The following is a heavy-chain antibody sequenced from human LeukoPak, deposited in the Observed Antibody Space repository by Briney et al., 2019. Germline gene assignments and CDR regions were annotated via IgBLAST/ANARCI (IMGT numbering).Heavy chain of an antibody. CDR2: IKSKTEGGTT. V-gene: IGHV3-15*01. CDR1: GFTFSNAC. Sequence: GGSLRLACAASGFTFSNACMSCVRQAPGKRREWVVRIKSKTEGGTTDYAAPVKGRFTISRDDSKNTLYLQMNSLKTEDTAVYYCTTVLVAADYYYYYMDVWGKGNTVTVSS. D-gene: IGHD2-15*01. CDR3: TTVLVAADYYYYYMDV. J-gene: IGHJ6*03.